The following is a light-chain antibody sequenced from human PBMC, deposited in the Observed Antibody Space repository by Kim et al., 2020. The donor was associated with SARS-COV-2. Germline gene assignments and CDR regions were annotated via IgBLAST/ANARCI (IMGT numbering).Light chain of an antibody. V-gene: IGKV3-20*01. J-gene: IGKJ1*01. CDR1: ESVTSSF. Sequence: IVLTQSPGTLSLSPGERATLSCRASESVTSSFLAWYQQKPGQAPRLLMCGASRRATGIPDRFSGSGSGTDFTLAISRLEPEDSAVYYCQQYGSSGWTFGRGTKVDIK. CDR3: QQYGSSGWT. CDR2: GAS.